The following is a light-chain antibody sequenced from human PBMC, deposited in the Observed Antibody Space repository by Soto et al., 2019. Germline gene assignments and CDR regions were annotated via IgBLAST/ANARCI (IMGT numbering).Light chain of an antibody. V-gene: IGKV1-27*01. Sequence: DIQLTQSPSSRSAYVGDRVTITCRASQGIGNSLAWYQQKPGKVPKLLIYGASTLQLGVPSRFSGSGSGTDFTLTINNLHPEDVAIYFCQKYNNAPLTFGPGTKV. CDR1: QGIGNS. J-gene: IGKJ3*01. CDR3: QKYNNAPLT. CDR2: GAS.